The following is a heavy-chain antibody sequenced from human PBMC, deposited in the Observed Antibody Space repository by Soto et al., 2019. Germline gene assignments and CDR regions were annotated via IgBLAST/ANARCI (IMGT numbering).Heavy chain of an antibody. CDR1: GGSLSTYY. J-gene: IGHJ5*02. Sequence: LSLTCTVSGGSLSTYYWSWIRQPPGKGLEWIVYMSYSGSSNYNPSLKSRVTMSVDTSKNQVSLKLSSVTAADTAVYYCAKTRITSTAATLDPWGQGTLGTV. D-gene: IGHD1-20*01. CDR2: MSYSGSS. V-gene: IGHV4-59*01. CDR3: AKTRITSTAATLDP.